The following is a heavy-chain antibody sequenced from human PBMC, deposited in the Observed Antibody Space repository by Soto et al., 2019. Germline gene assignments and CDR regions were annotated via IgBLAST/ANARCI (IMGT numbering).Heavy chain of an antibody. D-gene: IGHD6-6*01. CDR1: SGSISSRGYY. V-gene: IGHV4-39*01. J-gene: IGHJ4*02. CDR2: IYYSGNT. Sequence: PSETLSLTCTVSSGSISSRGYYWAWIRRPPGKGLEWIGTIYYSGNTYYSSSLKSRVTISVDTSRNQFSLKLTSVTAADTAVYYCARHDRLDSSSSMGIDYWGQGTLVTVSS. CDR3: ARHDRLDSSSSMGIDY.